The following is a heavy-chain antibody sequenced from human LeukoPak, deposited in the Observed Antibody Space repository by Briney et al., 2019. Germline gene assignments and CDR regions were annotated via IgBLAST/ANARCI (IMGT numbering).Heavy chain of an antibody. D-gene: IGHD2-2*01. J-gene: IGHJ4*02. CDR2: INPDGSGK. V-gene: IGHV3-7*01. CDR1: GVPFSNFW. CDR3: SSQPAVLDLDL. Sequence: TGGSLRLSCAASGVPFSNFWMTWVRQGPGEGLGWVANINPDGSGKHYADSVKGRISIPRDNPKKTLYLQMTSLRVEDTGLYYCSSQPAVLDLDLWGQGILVTVSS.